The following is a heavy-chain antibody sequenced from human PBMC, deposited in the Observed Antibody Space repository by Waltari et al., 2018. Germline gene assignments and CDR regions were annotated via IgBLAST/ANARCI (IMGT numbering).Heavy chain of an antibody. CDR1: GYTFTSYG. D-gene: IGHD3-22*01. CDR3: ARGIDSSEGSIYYYYYYMDV. J-gene: IGHJ6*03. Sequence: QVQLVQSGAEVKKPGASVKVSCKASGYTFTSYGIKWVRKATGQGLEWMGWMNPNSGNTGYAKKFQGRVTITRNTSISTAYMELSSLRSEDTAVYYCARGIDSSEGSIYYYYYYMDVWGKGTTVTVSS. CDR2: MNPNSGNT. V-gene: IGHV1-8*03.